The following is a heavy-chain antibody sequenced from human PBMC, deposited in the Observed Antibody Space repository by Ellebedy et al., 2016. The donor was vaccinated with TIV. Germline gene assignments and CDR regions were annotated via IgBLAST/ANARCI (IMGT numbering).Heavy chain of an antibody. CDR3: ARDSRVTTSYYYYGLDV. CDR2: ISYDGSIK. J-gene: IGHJ6*02. D-gene: IGHD4-17*01. Sequence: GESLKISCAASGFTFSNYAMHWVRQAPGKGLEWVALISYDGSIKDYADSVKGRFTISRDDSKNTLLLQMNSLRAEDTAVYYCARDSRVTTSYYYYGLDVWGQGTTVTVSS. V-gene: IGHV3-30-3*01. CDR1: GFTFSNYA.